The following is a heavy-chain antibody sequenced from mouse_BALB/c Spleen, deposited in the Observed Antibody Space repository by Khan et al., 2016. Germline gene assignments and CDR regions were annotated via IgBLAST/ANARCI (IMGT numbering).Heavy chain of an antibody. J-gene: IGHJ4*01. CDR1: GFTFSSFG. V-gene: IGHV5-17*02. CDR2: ISSGSSTI. D-gene: IGHD2-14*01. CDR3: ARDYRYVTDY. Sequence: EVELVESGGGLVQPGGSRKLSCAASGFTFSSFGMHWVRQAPEKGLEWVAYISSGSSTIYYADTVKGRFTISRDNPKNTLFLQMTSLRSEDTAMYYCARDYRYVTDYWGQGTSVTVSS.